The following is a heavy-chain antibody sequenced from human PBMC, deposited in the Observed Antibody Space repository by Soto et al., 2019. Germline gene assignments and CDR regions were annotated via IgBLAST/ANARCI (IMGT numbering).Heavy chain of an antibody. D-gene: IGHD1-7*01. CDR3: ARPSNCNYGGENWFDP. Sequence: QVQLVQSGAEVKKPGSSVTVSCKASGGTFSSYAISWVRQAPGPGLEWMGGKIPIFGTDHYPQKFQGRVTITADESTSTAYMDLSSLRSEDKAVYYCARPSNCNYGGENWFDPWGQGTLVTVS. J-gene: IGHJ5*02. CDR1: GGTFSSYA. CDR2: KIPIFGTD. V-gene: IGHV1-69*01.